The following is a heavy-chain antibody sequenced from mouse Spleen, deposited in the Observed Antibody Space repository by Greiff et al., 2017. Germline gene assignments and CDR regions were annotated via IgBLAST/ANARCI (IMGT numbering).Heavy chain of an antibody. CDR1: GYSITSGYY. CDR3: AHYYYGSSPYAMDY. J-gene: IGHJ4*01. CDR2: ISYDGSN. Sequence: EVQLQQSGPGLVKPSQSLSLTCSVTGYSITSGYYWNWIRQFPGNKLEWMGYISYDGSNNYNPSLKNRISITRDTSKNQFFLKLNSVTTEDTATYYCAHYYYGSSPYAMDYWGQGTSVTVSS. V-gene: IGHV3-6*02. D-gene: IGHD1-1*01.